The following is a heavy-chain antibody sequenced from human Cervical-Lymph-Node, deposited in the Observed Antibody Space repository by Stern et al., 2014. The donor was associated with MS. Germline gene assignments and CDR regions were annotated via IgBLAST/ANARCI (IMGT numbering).Heavy chain of an antibody. J-gene: IGHJ4*02. D-gene: IGHD3-22*01. CDR2: FYPSDSDT. V-gene: IGHV5-51*03. Sequence: VQLGQSGAEVKKPGESLKISCKGSGYIFSNYYIAWVRQMPGKGLEWMGVFYPSDSDTRYSPSFQGPVTMAAGKSSKTDYLQWSSLKASDTAIYYCARRPPNHYDSSGQGGFLDYWGQGTLVTVSS. CDR1: GYIFSNYY. CDR3: ARRPPNHYDSSGQGGFLDY.